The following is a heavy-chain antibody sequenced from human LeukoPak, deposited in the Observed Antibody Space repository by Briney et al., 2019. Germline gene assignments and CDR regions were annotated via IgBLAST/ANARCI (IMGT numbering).Heavy chain of an antibody. V-gene: IGHV5-51*01. CDR1: GYSFTSYW. CDR2: IYPGDSDT. CDR3: PGHSRRSGSYFLNY. Sequence: GESLKISCKASGYSFTSYWIGWLRQMPGEGLEGMGIIYPGDSDTRYSPSFQGQVTISADKSISTAYLQWSSLKASDTAMYYCPGHSRRSGSYFLNYWGQGTLVTVSS. D-gene: IGHD3-10*01. J-gene: IGHJ4*02.